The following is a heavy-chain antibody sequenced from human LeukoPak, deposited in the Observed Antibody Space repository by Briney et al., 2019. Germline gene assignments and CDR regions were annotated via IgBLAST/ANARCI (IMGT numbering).Heavy chain of an antibody. Sequence: GGSLRLSCAASGFTFSSYEMSWVRQAPGKGLEWVANIKPDGSEKYYVDSVKGRFTISRDNAKNSLYLQMNSLRAEDTAVYYCARDWDASYYFDYWGQGTLVTVSS. CDR3: ARDWDASYYFDY. CDR2: IKPDGSEK. CDR1: GFTFSSYE. J-gene: IGHJ4*02. D-gene: IGHD1-26*01. V-gene: IGHV3-7*01.